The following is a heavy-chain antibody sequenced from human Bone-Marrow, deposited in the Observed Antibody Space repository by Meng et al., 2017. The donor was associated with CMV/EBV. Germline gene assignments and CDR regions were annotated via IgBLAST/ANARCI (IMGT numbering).Heavy chain of an antibody. CDR3: ARGDVLYFDY. CDR2: ISYDGSNK. J-gene: IGHJ4*02. CDR1: GFTVSSNY. Sequence: GGSLRLSCAASGFTVSSNYMSWVRQAPGKGLEWVAVISYDGSNKYYADSVKGRFTISRDNSKNTLYLQMNSLRAEDTAVYYCARGDVLYFDYWGQGKLVTVSS. V-gene: IGHV3-30-3*01. D-gene: IGHD6-6*01.